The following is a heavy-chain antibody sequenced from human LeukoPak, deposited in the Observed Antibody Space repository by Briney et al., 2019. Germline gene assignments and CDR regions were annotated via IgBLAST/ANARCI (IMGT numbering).Heavy chain of an antibody. CDR2: INPNSGGT. CDR1: GYTFTGYY. Sequence: GASVKVSCKASGYTFTGYYMHWVRQAPGQGLEWMGWINPNSGGTNYAQKFQGRVTMTRDTSISTAYMELSRLRSDDTAVYYCARTVGYSSGWYYFDYWGQEPWSPSPQ. J-gene: IGHJ4*01. D-gene: IGHD6-19*01. V-gene: IGHV1-2*02. CDR3: ARTVGYSSGWYYFDY.